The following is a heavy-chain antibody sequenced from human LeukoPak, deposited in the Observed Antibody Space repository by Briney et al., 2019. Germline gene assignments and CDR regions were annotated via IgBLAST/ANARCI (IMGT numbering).Heavy chain of an antibody. CDR1: GYTFTDYY. CDR3: ARDFDDYGDGLDRFDY. D-gene: IGHD4-17*01. J-gene: IGHJ4*02. Sequence: GASVKVSCKASGYTFTDYYMHWVRQAPGQGLEWMGWINPNSGVTNYAQKFQGRVAMTRDTSISTAYMELRSLRSDDTAVYYCARDFDDYGDGLDRFDYWGQGTLVTVSS. V-gene: IGHV1-2*02. CDR2: INPNSGVT.